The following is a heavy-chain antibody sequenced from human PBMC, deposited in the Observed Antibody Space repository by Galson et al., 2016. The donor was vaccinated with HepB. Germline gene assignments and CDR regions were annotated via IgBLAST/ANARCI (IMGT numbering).Heavy chain of an antibody. CDR3: AKDEGRCPMNPINL. D-gene: IGHD1-14*01. Sequence: SLRPSCAPSGFTSSSYAMNWVRQAPGKGLEWVSGIDSRGSSTYSEDSVKGRFTISRDNSKNTLNLQMNSLRAEDTAVYYCAKDEGRCPMNPINLWGQGTLVTVSS. J-gene: IGHJ5*02. CDR2: IDSRGSST. CDR1: GFTSSSYA. V-gene: IGHV3-23*01.